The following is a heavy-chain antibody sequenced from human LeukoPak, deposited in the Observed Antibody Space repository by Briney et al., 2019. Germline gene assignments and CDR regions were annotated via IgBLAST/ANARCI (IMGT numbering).Heavy chain of an antibody. V-gene: IGHV3-48*01. J-gene: IGHJ4*02. Sequence: GGSLRLSCAASGFTFSSYSMNWVRQAPGKGLEWVSYISSSSSTIYYADSVKGRFTISRDNAKNSLYLQMNSLRAEDTAVYYCAKGSARDYYDFWSGPDYWGQGTLVTVSS. CDR1: GFTFSSYS. CDR2: ISSSSSTI. CDR3: AKGSARDYYDFWSGPDY. D-gene: IGHD3-3*01.